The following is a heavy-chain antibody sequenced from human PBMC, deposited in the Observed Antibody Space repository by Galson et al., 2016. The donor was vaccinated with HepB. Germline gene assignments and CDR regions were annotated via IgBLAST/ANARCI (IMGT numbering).Heavy chain of an antibody. V-gene: IGHV3-23*01. J-gene: IGHJ5*02. CDR1: GFTFSSYA. Sequence: SLRLSCAASGFTFSSYAMSWVRQAPGKGLEWVSTISGRSRTTFYADSVRGRFTISRDNFNNTVYLQMNSLRVDDSARYYCAKAVATIEGWFDPWGQGTLVTVST. D-gene: IGHD5-12*01. CDR2: ISGRSRTT. CDR3: AKAVATIEGWFDP.